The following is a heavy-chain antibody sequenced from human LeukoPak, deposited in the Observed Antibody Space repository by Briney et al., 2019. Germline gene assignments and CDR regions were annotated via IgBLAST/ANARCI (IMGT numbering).Heavy chain of an antibody. CDR2: ISWDGGST. CDR3: AKDIRAGAYAFDI. J-gene: IGHJ3*02. Sequence: GGSLRLSCAASGFTFGDYAMHWVRQAPGKGLEWVSLISWDGGSTYYADSVKGRFTISRDNSKNSLYLQMNSLRAEDTALYYCAKDIRAGAYAFDIWGQGTKVTVSS. D-gene: IGHD3-10*01. CDR1: GFTFGDYA. V-gene: IGHV3-43D*04.